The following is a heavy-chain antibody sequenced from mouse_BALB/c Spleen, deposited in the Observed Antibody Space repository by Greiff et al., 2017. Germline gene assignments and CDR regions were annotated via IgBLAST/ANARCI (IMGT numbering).Heavy chain of an antibody. D-gene: IGHD3-1*01. CDR1: GFSLSTSGMG. Sequence: QVTLKVSGPGILQPSQTLSLTCSFSGFSLSTSGMGVSWIRQPSGKGLEWLAHIYWDDDKRYNPSLKSRLTISKDTSSNQVFLKITSVDTADTATYYCARSPRPPVYAMDYWGQGTSVTVSS. CDR2: IYWDDDK. J-gene: IGHJ4*01. CDR3: ARSPRPPVYAMDY. V-gene: IGHV8-12*01.